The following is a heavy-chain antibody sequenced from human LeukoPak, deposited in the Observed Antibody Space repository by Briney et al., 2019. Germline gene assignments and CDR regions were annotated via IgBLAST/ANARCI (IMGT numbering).Heavy chain of an antibody. CDR3: TRGSSGRRDN. CDR2: MNPNSGNT. CDR1: GYTFTSCD. D-gene: IGHD6-19*01. J-gene: IGHJ4*02. Sequence: GASVTVSCKASGYTFTSCDINWVRQAPGQGLEWMGWMNPNSGNTVYGQSFQGRITMTRDISIGTAYMELSNLTSEDTAIYYCTRGSSGRRDNWGQGTLVTVSA. V-gene: IGHV1-8*01.